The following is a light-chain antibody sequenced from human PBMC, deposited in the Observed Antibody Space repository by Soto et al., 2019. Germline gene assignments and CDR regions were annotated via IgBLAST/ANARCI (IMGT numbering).Light chain of an antibody. CDR1: SSNIGASYD. CDR2: GNN. CDR3: QSYASSLRGYV. Sequence: QSVLTQPPSVSGSPGQRVTISCTGSSNIGASYDVHRYQQLPGTAPKLLMYGNNNRPSGVTDRCSGSKSGTSASLPITGLQAEDEADYYCQSYASSLRGYVFGTGTKLTVL. J-gene: IGLJ1*01. V-gene: IGLV1-40*01.